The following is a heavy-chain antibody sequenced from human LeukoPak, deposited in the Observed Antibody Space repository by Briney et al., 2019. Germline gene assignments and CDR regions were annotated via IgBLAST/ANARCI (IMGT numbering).Heavy chain of an antibody. J-gene: IGHJ5*02. CDR2: INPSGGST. V-gene: IGHV1-46*01. CDR3: ARVGQWLVRVNWFDP. CDR1: GYTFTDYY. D-gene: IGHD6-19*01. Sequence: ASVKVSCKASGYTFTDYYIHWVRQAPGQGLEWMGIINPSGGSTSYAQKFQGRVTMTRDTSTSTVYMELGSLRSEDTAVYYCARVGQWLVRVNWFDPWGQGTLVTVSS.